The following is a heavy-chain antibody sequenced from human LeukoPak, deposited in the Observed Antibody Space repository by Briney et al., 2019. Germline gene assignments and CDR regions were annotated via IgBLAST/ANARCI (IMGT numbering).Heavy chain of an antibody. D-gene: IGHD6-13*01. CDR3: ASHLPGIAAADPSGYFDY. Sequence: PSETLSLTCAVSGYSISSGYYWGWIRQPPGKGLEWIGSIYHSGSTYYNPSLKSRVTISVDTSKNQFSLKLSSVTAADTAVYYCASHLPGIAAADPSGYFDYWGQGTLVTVSS. CDR1: GYSISSGYY. CDR2: IYHSGST. V-gene: IGHV4-38-2*01. J-gene: IGHJ4*02.